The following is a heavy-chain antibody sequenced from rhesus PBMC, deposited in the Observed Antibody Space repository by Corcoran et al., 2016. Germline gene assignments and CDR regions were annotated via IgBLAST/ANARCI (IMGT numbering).Heavy chain of an antibody. D-gene: IGHD5-42*01. Sequence: QVQLQESGPGLVKPSETLSLTCAVSGGSFSGYYWGWHRPPPGKGLEWIGYISGSSGSTDYNPSLKSRVTISPDTSKNQFSLKLSSVTAADTAVYYCARVGIDYGLDSWGQGVVVTVSS. J-gene: IGHJ6*01. CDR3: ARVGIDYGLDS. V-gene: IGHV4-165*01. CDR2: ISGSSGST. CDR1: GGSFSGYY.